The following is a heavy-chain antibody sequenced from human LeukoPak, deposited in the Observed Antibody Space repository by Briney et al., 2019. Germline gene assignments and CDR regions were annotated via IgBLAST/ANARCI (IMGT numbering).Heavy chain of an antibody. Sequence: PGGSLRLSCAASGFTFSSYSMNWVRQAPGKGLEWVSSISSSSSYIYYADSVKGRFTISRDNSKNTLYLQMNSLRAEDTAIYYCAKSGGATAGVKFMTTVVTAPVVDYMDVWGKGTTVTVSS. V-gene: IGHV3-21*04. J-gene: IGHJ6*03. CDR2: ISSSSSYI. CDR3: AKSGGATAGVKFMTTVVTAPVVDYMDV. D-gene: IGHD4-23*01. CDR1: GFTFSSYS.